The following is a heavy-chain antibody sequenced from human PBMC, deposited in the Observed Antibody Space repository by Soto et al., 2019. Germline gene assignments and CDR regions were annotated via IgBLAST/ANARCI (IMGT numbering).Heavy chain of an antibody. CDR1: GGSISSYY. CDR2: IYYSGST. CDR3: ARIRYQLLSTYYYYYMDV. V-gene: IGHV4-59*01. J-gene: IGHJ6*03. Sequence: PSETLSLTCTVSGGSISSYYWSWIRQPPGKGLEWIGYIYYSGSTNYNPSLKSRVTISVDTPKNQFSLKLSSVTAADTAVYYCARIRYQLLSTYYYYYMDVWGKGTTVTVSS. D-gene: IGHD2-2*01.